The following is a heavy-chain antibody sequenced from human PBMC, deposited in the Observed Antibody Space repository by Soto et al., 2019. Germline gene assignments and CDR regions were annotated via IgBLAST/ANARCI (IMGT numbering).Heavy chain of an antibody. J-gene: IGHJ5*02. D-gene: IGHD3-16*02. V-gene: IGHV4-30-4*01. Sequence: SETLSLTCTVSGDSISSGDYCWSRIRQPPGKCLEWIGCIYYSGNTYYNPSLKRRFSISVDTSKNQFSLQLSSVTAADTAVYYCARVVYDYVWGSYRPPGNWFDPWGQGTLVTVSS. CDR1: GDSISSGDYC. CDR2: IYYSGNT. CDR3: ARVVYDYVWGSYRPPGNWFDP.